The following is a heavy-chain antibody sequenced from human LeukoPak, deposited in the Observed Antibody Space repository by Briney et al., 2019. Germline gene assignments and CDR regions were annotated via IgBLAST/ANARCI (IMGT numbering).Heavy chain of an antibody. D-gene: IGHD3-22*01. CDR2: IYGSGIT. CDR3: ATLKFYDSTGYSPGYYMDV. Sequence: SETLSLTCTVSGGSIISNYWSWIRQSAGTGLEWIARIYGSGITDYNPSLKSRVTMSLDTSRKQFSLRLTSVTAADTAVYYCATLKFYDSTGYSPGYYMDVWGKGTTVSVFS. V-gene: IGHV4-4*07. J-gene: IGHJ6*03. CDR1: GGSIISNY.